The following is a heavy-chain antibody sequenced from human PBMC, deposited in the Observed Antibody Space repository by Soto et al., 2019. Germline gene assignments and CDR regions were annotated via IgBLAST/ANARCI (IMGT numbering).Heavy chain of an antibody. CDR2: ISGSGGST. CDR3: AKDGKDYYDSSGYSIS. CDR1: GFTFSSYA. J-gene: IGHJ4*02. V-gene: IGHV3-23*01. D-gene: IGHD3-22*01. Sequence: EVQLLESGGGLVQPGGSLRLSCAASGFTFSSYAMSWVRQAPGKGLEWVSAISGSGGSTYYADSVKGRFTISRDNSKNTLYLQMNSLRAEDTAVYYFAKDGKDYYDSSGYSISWGQGTLVTVSS.